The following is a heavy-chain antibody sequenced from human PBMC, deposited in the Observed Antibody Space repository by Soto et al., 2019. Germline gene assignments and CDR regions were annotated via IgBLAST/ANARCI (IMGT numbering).Heavy chain of an antibody. Sequence: QVQLQESGPGLVKPSGTLSLTCAVSGGSISSSHWWTWVRQSPGKGLEYIGEISHSGTSNSIPSLKSRVTLSVDKSKNHFSLTLTAVTAADTAVDYCARVVLTITRGAFDAWGQGTLVIVSS. CDR1: GGSISSSHW. CDR2: ISHSGTS. J-gene: IGHJ3*01. V-gene: IGHV4-4*02. CDR3: ARVVLTITRGAFDA. D-gene: IGHD3-9*01.